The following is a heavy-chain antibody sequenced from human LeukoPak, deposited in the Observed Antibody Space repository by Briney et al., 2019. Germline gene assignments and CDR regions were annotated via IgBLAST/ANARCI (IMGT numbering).Heavy chain of an antibody. V-gene: IGHV4-59*06. Sequence: SETLSLTCTVSGGSISSYYWSWIRQPPGKGLEWVGYIYYSGSTYYNPSLKSRVTISVDTSKNQVSLELSSVTAADTAVYYCAGTNYYDSSDAFDIWGQGTMVTVSS. D-gene: IGHD3-22*01. CDR1: GGSISSYY. CDR2: IYYSGST. J-gene: IGHJ3*02. CDR3: AGTNYYDSSDAFDI.